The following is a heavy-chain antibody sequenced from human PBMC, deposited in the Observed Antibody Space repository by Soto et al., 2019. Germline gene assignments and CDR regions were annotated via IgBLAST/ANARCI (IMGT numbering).Heavy chain of an antibody. V-gene: IGHV3-30*18. CDR1: GFTFSIYG. CDR3: AKSPRSSWYGWFDP. Sequence: GGSLRLSCAASGFTFSIYGMQWVRHAPGKGLEWVAVISYDGSNKYYADSVKGRFTISRDNSKNTLYLQMNSLRAEDTAVYYCAKSPRSSWYGWFDPWGQGTLVTVSS. CDR2: ISYDGSNK. D-gene: IGHD6-13*01. J-gene: IGHJ5*02.